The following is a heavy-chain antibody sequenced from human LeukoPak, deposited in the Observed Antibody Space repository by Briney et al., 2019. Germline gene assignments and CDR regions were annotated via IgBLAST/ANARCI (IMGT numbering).Heavy chain of an antibody. V-gene: IGHV1-46*01. CDR3: ARAVKYRSGPLTDLLPYYFDY. J-gene: IGHJ4*02. D-gene: IGHD6-19*01. Sequence: GASVKVSCKASGYTFTSYYMHWVRQAPGQGLEWMGIINPSGGSTSYAQKFQGRVTMTRDTSTSTVYMELSSLRSEDMAVYYCARAVKYRSGPLTDLLPYYFDYWGQGTLVTVSS. CDR2: INPSGGST. CDR1: GYTFTSYY.